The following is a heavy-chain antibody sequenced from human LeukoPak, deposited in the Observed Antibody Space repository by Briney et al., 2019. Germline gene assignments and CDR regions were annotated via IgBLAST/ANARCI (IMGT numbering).Heavy chain of an antibody. CDR2: IYHNGST. V-gene: IGHV4-38-2*02. D-gene: IGHD3-10*01. J-gene: IGHJ4*02. CDR1: GYSISSAYY. Sequence: KPSETLSLTCTVSGYSISSAYYWGWIRQPPGKGLEGNGYIYHNGSTYYNPSLKSRVTMSVDTSKHQFSLKLSSVPAADTAVYYCARGPYYYYGSGSYLDYWGQGTLVTVSS. CDR3: ARGPYYYYGSGSYLDY.